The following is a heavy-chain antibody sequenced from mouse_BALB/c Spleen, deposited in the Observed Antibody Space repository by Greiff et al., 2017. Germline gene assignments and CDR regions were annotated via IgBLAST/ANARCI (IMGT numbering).Heavy chain of an antibody. V-gene: IGHV1-69*02. Sequence: QVPLQQPGAELVKPGASVKLSCKASGYTFTSYWMHWVKQRPGQGLAWIGEIDPSDSYTNYNQKFKGKATLTVDKSSSTAYMQISSLTSEDSAVYYCARDPTNWDHDAMDYWGEGTSVTVSS. D-gene: IGHD4-1*01. CDR1: GYTFTSYW. CDR2: IDPSDSYT. J-gene: IGHJ4*01. CDR3: ARDPTNWDHDAMDY.